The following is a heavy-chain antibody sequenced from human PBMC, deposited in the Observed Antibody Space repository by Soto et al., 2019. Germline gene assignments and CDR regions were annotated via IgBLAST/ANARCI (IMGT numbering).Heavy chain of an antibody. Sequence: GGSLRLSCAASGFTFSNYAMNWVRQAPGKGLEWVSAISGSGGSTYHTDSVKGRFTISRDNSKNTLYLQMNSLRAEDTAVYYCAKEGGYSYADNAFDIWGQGTMVTVSS. CDR2: ISGSGGST. J-gene: IGHJ3*02. V-gene: IGHV3-23*01. CDR3: AKEGGYSYADNAFDI. CDR1: GFTFSNYA. D-gene: IGHD5-18*01.